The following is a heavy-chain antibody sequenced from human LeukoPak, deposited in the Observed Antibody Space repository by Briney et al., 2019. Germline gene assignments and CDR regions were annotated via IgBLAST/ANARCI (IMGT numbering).Heavy chain of an antibody. D-gene: IGHD6-19*01. J-gene: IGHJ6*02. CDR3: ARDSSGWYSTGMDV. Sequence: GGSLRLSCAASGFTVSSNYMSWVRQAPGKGQEWVSVIYSGGSTYYADSVKGRFTISRDNSKNTLYLQMNSLRAEDTAVYYCARDSSGWYSTGMDVWGQGTTVTVSS. V-gene: IGHV3-66*01. CDR2: IYSGGST. CDR1: GFTVSSNY.